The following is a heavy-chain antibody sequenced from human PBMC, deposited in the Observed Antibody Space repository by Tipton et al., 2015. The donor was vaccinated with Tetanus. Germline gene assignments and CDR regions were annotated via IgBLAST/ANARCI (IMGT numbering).Heavy chain of an antibody. CDR2: LSHDGGNI. Sequence: GSLRLSCVASGFTFSHFAVSWVRRAPGRGLEWVSSLSHDGGNIYYAGFARGRFTISRDNSKNTLFLQMDDLRAEDTAIYYCEAQRTSEDFWGQGTLVTASS. D-gene: IGHD1-14*01. V-gene: IGHV3-23*01. CDR3: EAQRTSEDF. J-gene: IGHJ4*02. CDR1: GFTFSHFA.